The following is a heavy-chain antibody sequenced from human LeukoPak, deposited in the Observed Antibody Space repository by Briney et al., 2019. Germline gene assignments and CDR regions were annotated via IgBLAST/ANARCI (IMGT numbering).Heavy chain of an antibody. D-gene: IGHD3-10*01. J-gene: IGHJ6*03. CDR3: ARVEEGYGSGRRENYYYYYMDV. CDR1: GGSISSYY. V-gene: IGHV4-4*07. CDR2: IYTSGST. Sequence: SETLSLTCTVSGGSISSYYWSWIRQPAGKGLEWIGRIYTSGSTNYNPSLKSRVTMSVDTSKNQFSLKLTSVTAADTAAYYCARVEEGYGSGRRENYYYYYMDVWGKGTTVTISS.